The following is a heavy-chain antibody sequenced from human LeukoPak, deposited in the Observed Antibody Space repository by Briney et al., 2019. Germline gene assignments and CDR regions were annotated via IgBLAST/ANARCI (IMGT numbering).Heavy chain of an antibody. CDR3: ARMSTGYYDDY. J-gene: IGHJ4*02. D-gene: IGHD3-9*01. CDR1: GFSFNTFG. CDR2: ISSSSYTI. V-gene: IGHV3-48*01. Sequence: GGPLRLSCVASGFSFNTFGMNCVPQAPGKGLEWVSYISSSSYTIYYADSVKGRFTVSRDDAKSSLYLQMNSLRAEDTAHYYCARMSTGYYDDYWGQGTLVTVSS.